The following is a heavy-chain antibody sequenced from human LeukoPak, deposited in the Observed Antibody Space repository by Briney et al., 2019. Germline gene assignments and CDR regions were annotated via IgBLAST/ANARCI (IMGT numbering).Heavy chain of an antibody. V-gene: IGHV3-48*03. J-gene: IGHJ4*02. Sequence: GGSLRLSCTASGLSLNSYAMSWVRQAPGKGLEWVSYISSSGSTIYYADSVKGRFTISRDNAKNSLYLQMNSLRAEDTAVYYCASTYYYGSGSYFWGQGTLVTVSS. CDR2: ISSSGSTI. CDR3: ASTYYYGSGSYF. D-gene: IGHD3-10*01. CDR1: GLSLNSYA.